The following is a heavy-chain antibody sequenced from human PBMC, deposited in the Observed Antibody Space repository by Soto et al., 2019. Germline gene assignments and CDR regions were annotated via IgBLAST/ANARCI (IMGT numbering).Heavy chain of an antibody. Sequence: QVQLVESGGGVVQHGRSLRLSCAASGFTFSSYAMHWVRQAPGKGLEWVAVISYDGSNKYYADSVKGRFTISRDNSKNTLYLQMNSLRAEDTAVYYCASLDSSGYKVSDAFDIWGQGTMVTVSS. CDR1: GFTFSSYA. J-gene: IGHJ3*02. V-gene: IGHV3-30-3*01. CDR3: ASLDSSGYKVSDAFDI. D-gene: IGHD3-22*01. CDR2: ISYDGSNK.